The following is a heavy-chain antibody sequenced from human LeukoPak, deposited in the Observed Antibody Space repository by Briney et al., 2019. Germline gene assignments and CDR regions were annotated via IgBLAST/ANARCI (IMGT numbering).Heavy chain of an antibody. V-gene: IGHV1-18*01. D-gene: IGHD3-10*01. CDR1: GYTFTSYG. CDR2: ITAYNDNT. Sequence: ASVKASCKASGYTFTSYGISWVRQAPGQGLEWMGWITAYNDNTNYAQKLQGRVTMTTDTSTSTAYMELRSLRSDDTAVYYCARALLWFGEPSHIDYWGQGTLATASS. CDR3: ARALLWFGEPSHIDY. J-gene: IGHJ4*02.